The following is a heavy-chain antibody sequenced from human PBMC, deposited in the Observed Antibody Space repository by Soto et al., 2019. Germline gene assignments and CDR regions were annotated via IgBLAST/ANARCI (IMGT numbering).Heavy chain of an antibody. J-gene: IGHJ6*02. CDR3: GEHFRQTRDYYRRKDR. CDR2: IGPSDSYT. V-gene: IGHV5-10-1*01. Sequence: GESLKISCKGAGYSFTTYFIILVRQMPGKGLEWMGRIGPSDSYTNYSPSFQGHVTISADKSVSTSYLQWSSLKASDTAMYFWGEHFRQTRDYYRRKDRWGQRNKVTVP. CDR1: GYSFTTYF. D-gene: IGHD1-26*01.